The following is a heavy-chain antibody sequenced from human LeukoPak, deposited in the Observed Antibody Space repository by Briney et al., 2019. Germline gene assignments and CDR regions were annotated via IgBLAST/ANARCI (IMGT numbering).Heavy chain of an antibody. D-gene: IGHD2-21*02. CDR3: ARVCGGDCYADDYFAY. V-gene: IGHV1-69*13. CDR1: GGTFSSYA. J-gene: IGHJ4*02. Sequence: SVKVSCKASGGTFSSYAISWVRQAPGQGLEWMGGIIPIFGTANYAQKFQGRVTITADESTSTAYMELSSLRSEDTAVYYCARVCGGDCYADDYFAYWGQGTLVTVSS. CDR2: IIPIFGTA.